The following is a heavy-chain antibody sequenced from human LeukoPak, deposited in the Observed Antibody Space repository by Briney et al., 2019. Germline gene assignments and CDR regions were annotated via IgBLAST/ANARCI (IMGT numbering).Heavy chain of an antibody. CDR1: GFTFSSYE. CDR3: ARFNYYDSSGHGY. D-gene: IGHD3-22*01. V-gene: IGHV3-48*03. CDR2: ISSSGSTI. J-gene: IGHJ4*02. Sequence: GGSLRLSCAASGFTFSSYEMNWVRQAPGKGLEWVPYISSSGSTIYYADSVKGRFTISRDNAKNSLYLQMNSLRAEDTAVYYCARFNYYDSSGHGYWGQGTLVTVSS.